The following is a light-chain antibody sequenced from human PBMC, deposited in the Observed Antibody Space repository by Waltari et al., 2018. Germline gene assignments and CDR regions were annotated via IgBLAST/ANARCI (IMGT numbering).Light chain of an antibody. CDR3: LQFNSFPLT. CDR2: VAS. Sequence: DIQLTQSPSFLSASVGDRVTITCRASQGIISSLAWYQQKPGMSPKLLLYVASTLQSGVPSRFSGSGSGTEFTLTISSLQPEDFATYYCLQFNSFPLTFGGGTKVEIK. V-gene: IGKV1-9*01. CDR1: QGIISS. J-gene: IGKJ4*01.